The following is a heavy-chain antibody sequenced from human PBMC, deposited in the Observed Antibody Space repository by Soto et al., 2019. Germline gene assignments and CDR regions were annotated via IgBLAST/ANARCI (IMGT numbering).Heavy chain of an antibody. CDR2: IRSKAYGGTT. J-gene: IGHJ4*02. Sequence: GGSLRLSCPASGFTFGDYAMSWVRQAPGKGLEWVGFIRSKAYGGTTEYAASVKGRFTISRDDSKSIAYLQMNSLKTEDTAVYYCTRQYSSGWYGPFDYWGQGTLVTVSS. CDR1: GFTFGDYA. CDR3: TRQYSSGWYGPFDY. V-gene: IGHV3-49*04. D-gene: IGHD6-19*01.